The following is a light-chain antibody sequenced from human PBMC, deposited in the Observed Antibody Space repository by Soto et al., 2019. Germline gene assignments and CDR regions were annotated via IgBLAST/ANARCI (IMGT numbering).Light chain of an antibody. Sequence: EIVLTQSPATLSLSPGERATLSCRASQSISSYLAWYQQKPGQAPRLLIYDASNRATGIPDRFSGSGSGTDFTLTISSLEPEDFAVYYCQQYVRSPPSWTFGQGTKVEIK. V-gene: IGKV3-11*01. J-gene: IGKJ1*01. CDR2: DAS. CDR1: QSISSY. CDR3: QQYVRSPPSWT.